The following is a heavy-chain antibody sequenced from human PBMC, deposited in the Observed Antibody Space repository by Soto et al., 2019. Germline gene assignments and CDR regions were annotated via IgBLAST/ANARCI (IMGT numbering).Heavy chain of an antibody. Sequence: GGSRHLSCSASGLTFSRYGMHWVRQAPGKGLEWVAVIWYDGSNKYYADSVKGRFTISRDNSKNTLYLQMNSLRAEDTAVYYCARDSSGWNDYWGQGNLVTVSA. CDR1: GLTFSRYG. CDR3: ARDSSGWNDY. CDR2: IWYDGSNK. J-gene: IGHJ4*02. D-gene: IGHD6-19*01. V-gene: IGHV3-33*01.